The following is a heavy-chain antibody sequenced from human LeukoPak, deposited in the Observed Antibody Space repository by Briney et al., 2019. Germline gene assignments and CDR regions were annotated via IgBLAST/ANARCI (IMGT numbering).Heavy chain of an antibody. J-gene: IGHJ4*02. D-gene: IGHD6-13*01. CDR2: VWYDGSNE. CDR1: GFTFSTYG. CDR3: ARDMGSSWFGPLDY. V-gene: IGHV3-33*01. Sequence: GRSLRLSCAASGFTFSTYGMHWVRQAPGKGLEWVADVWYDGSNEYYADSVRGRFTISRDNSKNTLYLQMNSLRAEDTALYHCARDMGSSWFGPLDYWGQGTLVTVSS.